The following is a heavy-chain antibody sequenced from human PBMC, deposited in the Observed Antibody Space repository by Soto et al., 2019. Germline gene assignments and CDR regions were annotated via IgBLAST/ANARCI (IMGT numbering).Heavy chain of an antibody. CDR3: ASYKAYGSGLDAFDI. Sequence: QVQLVQSGAEVKKPGSSVEVSCKASGGSFTSYAVSWVRQAPGQGLEWMGGIIPIFGTPNYAQKFQGRVTISAHRSTNTAYMELSSLRSEDTAVYFCASYKAYGSGLDAFDIWGQGTVVTVSP. CDR2: IIPIFGTP. CDR1: GGSFTSYA. J-gene: IGHJ3*02. V-gene: IGHV1-69*06. D-gene: IGHD3-10*01.